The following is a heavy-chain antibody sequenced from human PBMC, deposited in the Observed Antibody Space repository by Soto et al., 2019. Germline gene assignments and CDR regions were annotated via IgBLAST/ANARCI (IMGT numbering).Heavy chain of an antibody. V-gene: IGHV4-30-4*01. D-gene: IGHD5-18*01. CDR3: ASVQLWNNWVFED. CDR2: IYYSGST. Sequence: PSETLCLTCTVSGGSISSGDYYWSWIRQPPGKGLEWIGYIYYSGSTYYNPSLKSRVTISVDTSKNQFSLKLSSVTAADTAVYYCASVQLWNNWVFEDCGQGPPVTVS. J-gene: IGHJ4*02. CDR1: GGSISSGDYY.